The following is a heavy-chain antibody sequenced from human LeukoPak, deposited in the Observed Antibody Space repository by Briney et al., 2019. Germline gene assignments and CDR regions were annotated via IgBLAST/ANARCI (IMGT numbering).Heavy chain of an antibody. CDR3: ARDRGGSYSAIDY. D-gene: IGHD1-26*01. V-gene: IGHV3-48*04. J-gene: IGHJ4*02. CDR2: ISSSSSTI. CDR1: GFTFSSYS. Sequence: GGSLRLSCAASGFTFSSYSMNWVRQAPGKGLEWVSFISSSSSTIYYADSVKGRFTTSRDNAKNSLYLQMNSLRAEDTAVYYCARDRGGSYSAIDYWGQGTLVTVSS.